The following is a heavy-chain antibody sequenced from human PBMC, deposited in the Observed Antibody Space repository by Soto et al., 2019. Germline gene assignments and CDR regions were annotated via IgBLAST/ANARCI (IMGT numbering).Heavy chain of an antibody. CDR1: GGSISSSSYY. Sequence: SETLSLTCTVSGGSISSSSYYRGWIRQPPGKGLEWIGSIYYSGSTYYNPSLKSRVTISVDTSKNQFSLKLSSVTAADTAVYYCASHRGQYCSGGSCYLGWFDPWGQGTLVTVSS. D-gene: IGHD2-15*01. CDR2: IYYSGST. CDR3: ASHRGQYCSGGSCYLGWFDP. V-gene: IGHV4-39*01. J-gene: IGHJ5*02.